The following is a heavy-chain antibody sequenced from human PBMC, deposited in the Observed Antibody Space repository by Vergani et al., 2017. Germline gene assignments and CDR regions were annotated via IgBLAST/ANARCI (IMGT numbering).Heavy chain of an antibody. CDR2: IYPGDSDT. V-gene: IGHV5-51*01. J-gene: IGHJ3*02. D-gene: IGHD2-15*01. CDR1: GYSFTSYW. Sequence: EVQLVQSGAEVKKPGESLKISCKGSGYSFTSYWIGWVRQMPGKGLEWMGIIYPGDSDTRYSPSFQGQVTISADKSISTAYLQWSSLKASDTAMYYCARHSAPLGYCSGGSCYFAFDIWGQGTMVTVSS. CDR3: ARHSAPLGYCSGGSCYFAFDI.